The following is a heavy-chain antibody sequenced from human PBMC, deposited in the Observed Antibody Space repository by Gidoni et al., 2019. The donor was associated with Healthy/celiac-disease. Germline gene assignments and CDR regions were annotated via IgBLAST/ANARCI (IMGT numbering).Heavy chain of an antibody. V-gene: IGHV3-21*01. D-gene: IGHD3-10*01. J-gene: IGHJ4*02. CDR3: ARGSYTPY. CDR1: GFTFSSYS. CDR2: ISSSSSYR. Sequence: EVQLVESGGGLVKPGASLILSCSASGFTFSSYSMNWVRQDPGKGLEWVSSISSSSSYRYYADSGNGRFTISRDNAKNSLYMQRNSLRAEDTAVYYCARGSYTPYWGQGTLVTVSS.